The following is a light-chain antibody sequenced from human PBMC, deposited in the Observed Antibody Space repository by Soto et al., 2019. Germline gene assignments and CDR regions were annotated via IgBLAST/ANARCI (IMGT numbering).Light chain of an antibody. V-gene: IGKV3-11*01. Sequence: EIVLTQSPATLSLSPGERATLSCRASQSVSSYLAWYQQKPGQAPRLLIYDASNRATGIPARFSGSGSGTDFTLTISILEPEDFAVYYCQQRSNWPPSLTFGGGTKVDIK. CDR1: QSVSSY. CDR3: QQRSNWPPSLT. J-gene: IGKJ4*01. CDR2: DAS.